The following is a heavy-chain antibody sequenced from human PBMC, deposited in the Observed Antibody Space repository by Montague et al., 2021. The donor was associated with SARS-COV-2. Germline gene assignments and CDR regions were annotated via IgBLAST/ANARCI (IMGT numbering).Heavy chain of an antibody. CDR2: IYYAGST. J-gene: IGHJ6*02. CDR1: GASIGTYY. CDR3: ARDNYGDWGYYGLDV. Sequence: SETLSLTCTVSGASIGTYYWNWIRQPPGKGLEWLGYIYYAGSTKYSPSLKSRVAISMDTSRDQLSLRLKSVTAADTAVYYCARDNYGDWGYYGLDVWGQGTTVIVSS. V-gene: IGHV4-59*01. D-gene: IGHD4-17*01.